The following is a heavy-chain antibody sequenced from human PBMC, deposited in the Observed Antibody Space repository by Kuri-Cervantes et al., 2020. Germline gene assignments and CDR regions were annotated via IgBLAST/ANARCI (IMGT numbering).Heavy chain of an antibody. D-gene: IGHD2-21*02. V-gene: IGHV3-30-3*01. CDR2: ISYDGSNK. CDR3: ARDFSVTNPFSFDY. CDR1: GFTFSSYA. Sequence: GGSLRLSCAASGFTFSSYAMHWVRQAPGKGLEWVAVISYDGSNKYYADSVKGRFTISRDNSKSTLYLQMNSLRAEDTAVYYCARDFSVTNPFSFDYWGQGTLVTVSS. J-gene: IGHJ4*02.